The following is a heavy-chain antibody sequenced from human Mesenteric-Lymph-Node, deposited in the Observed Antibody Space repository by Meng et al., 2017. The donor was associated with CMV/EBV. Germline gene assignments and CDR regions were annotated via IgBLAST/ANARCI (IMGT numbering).Heavy chain of an antibody. Sequence: GESLKISCAASGFTFSNYWIHWIRQAPGKGLVWVSAIYNDGSIKRYADAVKGRFTISRDNAMNTLSLQMNSLRADDTAVYYCAKGYGYGMDVWGQGTTVTVSS. D-gene: IGHD4-17*01. V-gene: IGHV3-74*01. J-gene: IGHJ6*02. CDR1: GFTFSNYW. CDR2: IYNDGSIK. CDR3: AKGYGYGMDV.